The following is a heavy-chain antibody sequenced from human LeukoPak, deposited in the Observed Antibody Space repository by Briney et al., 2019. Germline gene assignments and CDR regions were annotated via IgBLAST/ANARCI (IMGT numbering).Heavy chain of an antibody. Sequence: GGSLRLSCAASGFTFDDYAMHWVRQAPGKGLEWVSGISWSSGSIGYADSVKGRFTISRDNAKNSLYLQMNSLRAEDTALYYCAKASDYDILTGPIFDYWGQGTLVTVSS. D-gene: IGHD3-9*01. V-gene: IGHV3-9*01. J-gene: IGHJ4*02. CDR3: AKASDYDILTGPIFDY. CDR2: ISWSSGSI. CDR1: GFTFDDYA.